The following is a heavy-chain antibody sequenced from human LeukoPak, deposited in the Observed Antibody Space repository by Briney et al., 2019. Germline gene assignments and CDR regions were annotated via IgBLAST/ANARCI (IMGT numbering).Heavy chain of an antibody. V-gene: IGHV3-33*01. D-gene: IGHD3-10*01. CDR3: ARGSGNYYNWFDP. Sequence: GRSLRLSCTASGFTFSSRGMHWVRQAPGKGLEWVTVIWYDGSNKYYSDSVKGRFTISRDNSKNTLYLQMTSLRAEDTAVYYCARGSGNYYNWFDPWGQGTLVTVSS. J-gene: IGHJ5*02. CDR1: GFTFSSRG. CDR2: IWYDGSNK.